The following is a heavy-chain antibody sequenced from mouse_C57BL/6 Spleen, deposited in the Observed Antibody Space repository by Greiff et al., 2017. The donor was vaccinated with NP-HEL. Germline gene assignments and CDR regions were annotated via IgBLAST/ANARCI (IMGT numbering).Heavy chain of an antibody. CDR3: ARDYGSSYVYYYAMDY. CDR2: ISDGGSYT. D-gene: IGHD1-1*01. V-gene: IGHV5-4*01. CDR1: GFTFSSYA. J-gene: IGHJ4*01. Sequence: DVQGVESGGGLVKPGGSLKLSCAASGFTFSSYAMSWVRQTPEKRLEWVATISDGGSYTYYPDNVKGRFTISRDNAKNNLYLQMSHLKSEDTAMYYCARDYGSSYVYYYAMDYWGQGTSVTVSS.